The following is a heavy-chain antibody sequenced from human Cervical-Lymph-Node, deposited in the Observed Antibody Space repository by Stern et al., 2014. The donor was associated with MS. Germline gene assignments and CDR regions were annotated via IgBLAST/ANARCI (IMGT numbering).Heavy chain of an antibody. Sequence: QVQLQDSGPGLVKPSETLSLTCTVSGGSMSSSFWNWIRQPPGKGLEWIGYIYYTGSTSYNPSLKSRVTMSLDTSENQFSLKLTSVTAADTAVYYCAGGSIYGVLPVSAWFDPWGPGILVTVSS. V-gene: IGHV4-59*01. CDR2: IYYTGST. J-gene: IGHJ5*02. CDR1: GGSMSSSF. D-gene: IGHD3-3*01. CDR3: AGGSIYGVLPVSAWFDP.